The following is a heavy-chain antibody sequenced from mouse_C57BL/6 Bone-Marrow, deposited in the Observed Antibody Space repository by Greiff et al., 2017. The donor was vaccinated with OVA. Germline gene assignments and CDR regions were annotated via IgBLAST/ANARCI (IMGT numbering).Heavy chain of an antibody. V-gene: IGHV1-69*01. J-gene: IGHJ3*01. CDR3: ARGGPGSAWFAY. D-gene: IGHD3-3*01. Sequence: QVQLQQPGAELVMPGASVKLSCKASGYTFTSYWMHWVKQRPGQGLEWIGEIDPSDSYTNYNQKFKGKSTLTVDKSSSTAYMQRSSLTSEDSAVYYCARGGPGSAWFAYWGQGTLVTVSA. CDR1: GYTFTSYW. CDR2: IDPSDSYT.